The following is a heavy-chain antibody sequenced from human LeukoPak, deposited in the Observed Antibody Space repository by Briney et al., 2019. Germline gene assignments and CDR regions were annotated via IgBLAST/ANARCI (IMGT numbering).Heavy chain of an antibody. CDR2: INAGNGNT. V-gene: IGHV1-3*01. CDR3: ARVLLPAYGDHAFDY. Sequence: ASVKVSCKASGYSFTSYAIHWMRQAPGQRLEWMGWINAGNGNTKYSQKFQGRFTFTRDTSANIVYMELTSLRSEDTAVYYCARVLLPAYGDHAFDYWGQGTLVTVSS. CDR1: GYSFTSYA. D-gene: IGHD4-17*01. J-gene: IGHJ4*02.